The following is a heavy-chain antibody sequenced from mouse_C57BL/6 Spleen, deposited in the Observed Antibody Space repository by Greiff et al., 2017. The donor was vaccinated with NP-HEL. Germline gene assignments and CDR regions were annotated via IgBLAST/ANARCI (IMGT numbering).Heavy chain of an antibody. CDR1: GYTFTSYW. CDR2: IDPSDSYT. J-gene: IGHJ4*01. V-gene: IGHV1-69*01. D-gene: IGHD2-12*01. Sequence: QVQLQQPGAELVMPGASVKLSCKASGYTFTSYWMHWVKQRPGQGLEWIGEIDPSDSYTNYNQKFKGKSTLTVDKSSSTAYMQLSSLTSEDSAVYYCARSYDGGALYAMDYWGQGTSVTVSS. CDR3: ARSYDGGALYAMDY.